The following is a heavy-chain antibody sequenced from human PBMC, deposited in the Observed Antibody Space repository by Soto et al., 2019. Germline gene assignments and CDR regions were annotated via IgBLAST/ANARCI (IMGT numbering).Heavy chain of an antibody. V-gene: IGHV1-69*12. CDR2: IIPIFGTA. CDR1: GGTFSTYA. J-gene: IGHJ6*02. Sequence: QVQLVQSGAEVKKPGSSVMVSCKASGGTFSTYAISWVRQAPGQGLEWMVGIIPIFGTASYAQKFQGRGPMTADESTSTAYMELRSLTSEDTAVYYCARSLGLEYYYGMDVWGQGTTVTVSS. D-gene: IGHD1-1*01. CDR3: ARSLGLEYYYGMDV.